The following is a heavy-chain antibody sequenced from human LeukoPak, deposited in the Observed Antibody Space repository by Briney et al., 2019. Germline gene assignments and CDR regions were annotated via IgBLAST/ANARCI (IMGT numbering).Heavy chain of an antibody. V-gene: IGHV3-30*03. D-gene: IGHD2-2*01. CDR3: ALAGGDIVVIPAAVPDY. CDR1: GFTFNNYG. Sequence: PGGSLRLSCAASGFTFNNYGMHWVRQAPGKGLEWVAVISYDGSNRYYADSVKGRFIISRDNSKNTLYMQMNSLRAEDTAVYYCALAGGDIVVIPAAVPDYWGQGALVTVSS. J-gene: IGHJ4*02. CDR2: ISYDGSNR.